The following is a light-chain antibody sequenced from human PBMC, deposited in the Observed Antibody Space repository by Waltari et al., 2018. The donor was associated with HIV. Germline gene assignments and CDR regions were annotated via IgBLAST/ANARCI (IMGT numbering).Light chain of an antibody. V-gene: IGKV2-30*01. Sequence: DVVMTQSPLSLPVTLGKPASISCRSSQSLVYSDGNTYLRWFQQRPGQSPRRLFYKVSHRDSWFPDRFRGSGSRAEFTLQISSVEAYDVGIYYCMQGTDWLPMFGQVTKVEIK. CDR3: MQGTDWLPM. J-gene: IGKJ1*01. CDR2: KVS. CDR1: QSLVYSDGNTY.